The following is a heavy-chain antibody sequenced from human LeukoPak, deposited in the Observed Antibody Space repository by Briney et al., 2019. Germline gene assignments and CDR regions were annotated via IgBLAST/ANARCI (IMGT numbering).Heavy chain of an antibody. CDR3: AREDSTERYRPLDY. V-gene: IGHV4-59*01. D-gene: IGHD2/OR15-2a*01. Sequence: KTSETLSLTCSVSGGSIRNYYWSWIRQPPGKGLEWIGFIFHSGNSNYNPSLKSRVTISIDTSKNQFSLKLSSVTAADTAVYYCAREDSTERYRPLDYWGQGTLVTVSS. CDR1: GGSIRNYY. CDR2: IFHSGNS. J-gene: IGHJ4*02.